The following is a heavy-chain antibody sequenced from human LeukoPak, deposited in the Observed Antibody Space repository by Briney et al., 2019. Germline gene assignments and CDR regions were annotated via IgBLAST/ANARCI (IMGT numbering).Heavy chain of an antibody. CDR3: ASVRGVIVGY. CDR2: INYSGST. J-gene: IGHJ4*02. CDR1: GGSISNYY. D-gene: IGHD3-10*01. Sequence: SETLSLTCTVSGGSISNYYWSWIRQPQGKGLEWIGYINYSGSTNYNPSLKSRVTISVDTSKNQFSLKLSSVTAADTAVYYCASVRGVIVGYWGQGTLVTVSS. V-gene: IGHV4-59*12.